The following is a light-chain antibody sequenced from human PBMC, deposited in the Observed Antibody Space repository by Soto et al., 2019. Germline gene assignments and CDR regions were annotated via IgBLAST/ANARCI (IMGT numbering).Light chain of an antibody. Sequence: QSALTQPASVSGSPGQSITISCTGTSSDVGGYNYVAWYLQHPGKAPKLMIYDVTNRPSGVSSRFSGSKSGNTASLTISGLQAEDEADYYCSSYTSKNTWVFGGGTKVTVL. J-gene: IGLJ3*02. V-gene: IGLV2-14*03. CDR3: SSYTSKNTWV. CDR2: DVT. CDR1: SSDVGGYNY.